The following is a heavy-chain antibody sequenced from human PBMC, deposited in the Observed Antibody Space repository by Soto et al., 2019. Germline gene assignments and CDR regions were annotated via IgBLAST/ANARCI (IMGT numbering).Heavy chain of an antibody. V-gene: IGHV3-7*01. Sequence: EVQLVESGGGLGQPGGSLRLSCAASGFTFSSYWMSWVRQAPGKGLEWVANIKQDGSEKYYVDSVKGRFTISRDNAKNSLYLQMNSLRAEDTAVYYCAGSPPTYYYDSSGYYGYWGQGTLVTVSS. CDR1: GFTFSSYW. J-gene: IGHJ4*02. D-gene: IGHD3-22*01. CDR3: AGSPPTYYYDSSGYYGY. CDR2: IKQDGSEK.